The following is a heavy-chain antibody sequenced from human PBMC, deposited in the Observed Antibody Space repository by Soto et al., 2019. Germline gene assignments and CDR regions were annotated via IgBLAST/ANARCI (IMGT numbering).Heavy chain of an antibody. CDR1: GYTFTSYG. V-gene: IGHV1-18*01. Sequence: ASVKVSCKASGYTFTSYGISWVRQAPGQGLEWMGWISAYNGNTNYAQKLQGRVTMTTDTSTSTAYMELRSLRSDDTSVYYCAWDLGAVRYYYGMDVWGQGSTVTVSS. D-gene: IGHD6-19*01. J-gene: IGHJ6*02. CDR3: AWDLGAVRYYYGMDV. CDR2: ISAYNGNT.